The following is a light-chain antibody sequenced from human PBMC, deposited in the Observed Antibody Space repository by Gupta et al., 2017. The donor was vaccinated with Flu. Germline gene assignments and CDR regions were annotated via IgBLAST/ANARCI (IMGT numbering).Light chain of an antibody. CDR1: QSVSSSY. J-gene: IGKJ4*01. Sequence: ERATLSCRASQSVSSSYLAWYQQKPGQPPRLLIYGTSRRATGIPDRFSGSGSGTDFTLTISRLESEDFAVYYCQQYRSSPLTFGGGTKVEIQ. CDR3: QQYRSSPLT. CDR2: GTS. V-gene: IGKV3-20*01.